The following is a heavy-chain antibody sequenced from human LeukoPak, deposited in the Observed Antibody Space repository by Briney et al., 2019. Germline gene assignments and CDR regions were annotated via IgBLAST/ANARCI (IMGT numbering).Heavy chain of an antibody. CDR3: ARDTGLRLNWL. CDR2: SYFTGNT. D-gene: IGHD1-1*01. CDR1: GGSISNYY. J-gene: IGHJ4*02. V-gene: IGHV4-4*07. Sequence: SETLSLTCTVSGGSISNYYWTWIRQPPGKGLEWIGRSYFTGNTNYNPSLKSRVTISIDTSKNQFSLKLNSVTAADTAVYFCARDTGLRLNWLWGQGILVTVSS.